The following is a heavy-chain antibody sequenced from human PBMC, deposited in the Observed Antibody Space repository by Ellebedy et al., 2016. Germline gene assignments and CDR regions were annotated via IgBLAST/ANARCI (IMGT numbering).Heavy chain of an antibody. J-gene: IGHJ6*02. CDR1: GYTLTELS. CDR3: ATGAYCSGGSCYSPSVYYYGMDV. D-gene: IGHD2-15*01. CDR2: FDPEDGET. Sequence: ASVKVSCKVSGYTLTELSMHWVRQAPGKGLEWMGGFDPEDGETIYAQKFQGRVTMTEDTSTDTAYMELSSLRSEDTAVYYCATGAYCSGGSCYSPSVYYYGMDVWGQGTTVTVSS. V-gene: IGHV1-24*01.